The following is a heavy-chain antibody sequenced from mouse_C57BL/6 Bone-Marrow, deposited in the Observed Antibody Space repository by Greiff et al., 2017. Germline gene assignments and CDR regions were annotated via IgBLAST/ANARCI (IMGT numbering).Heavy chain of an antibody. CDR2: ISDGGSYT. CDR3: ERDHISPSY. CDR1: GFTFSSYA. J-gene: IGHJ3*01. V-gene: IGHV5-4*01. Sequence: EVQLKESGRGLVKPGGSLKLSCAASGFTFSSYAMSWVRQTPEKRLEWVATISDGGSYTYYPDNVKGRFTISRDKAKNNLYLQMGHLRSEDTAVYYCERDHISPSYWGQGTLVTVSA.